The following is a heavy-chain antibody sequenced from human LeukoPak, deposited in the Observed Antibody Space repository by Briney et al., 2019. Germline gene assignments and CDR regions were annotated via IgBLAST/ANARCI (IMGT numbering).Heavy chain of an antibody. CDR2: INMYTANP. CDR3: ARHDNDDDFDY. D-gene: IGHD3-16*01. J-gene: IGHJ4*02. Sequence: ASVKVSCKASGYTFTRYAINWLRQAPGQGLDWMGWINMYTANPAYAQGFTERFVFSLDTSVTTAYLQISNLKTEDTAVYYCARHDNDDDFDYWGQGTPVTVSS. V-gene: IGHV7-4-1*02. CDR1: GYTFTRYA.